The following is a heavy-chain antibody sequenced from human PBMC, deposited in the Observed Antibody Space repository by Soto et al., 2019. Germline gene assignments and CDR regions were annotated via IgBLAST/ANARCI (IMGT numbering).Heavy chain of an antibody. CDR3: ASCPSGYDPNWFDS. D-gene: IGHD5-12*01. Sequence: SDTLYLTCTVSRCSITRGGYYWSVIRQNPGKGLETIGSLYYRGTTYYTPSFKSRVSISVDTSKSQFSLKLTSVTAADTAVYYCASCPSGYDPNWFDSWGQGTLVS. CDR2: LYYRGTT. J-gene: IGHJ5*01. CDR1: RCSITRGGYY. V-gene: IGHV4-39*01.